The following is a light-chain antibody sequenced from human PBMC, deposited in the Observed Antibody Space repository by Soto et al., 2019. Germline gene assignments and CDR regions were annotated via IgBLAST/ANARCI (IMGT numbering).Light chain of an antibody. J-gene: IGKJ1*01. CDR1: ETFCSGC. CDR2: GAS. V-gene: IGKV3-20*01. CDR3: QHYGTTPWT. Sequence: DTVLTQSPATVSLSPGESVTLSCRASETFCSGCLAWYQQKSGQSPRLLIYGASSRATGIPDRFSGSGSGTDFTLTISRLEPEDFAVYYCQHYGTTPWTFGPGTKVGIK.